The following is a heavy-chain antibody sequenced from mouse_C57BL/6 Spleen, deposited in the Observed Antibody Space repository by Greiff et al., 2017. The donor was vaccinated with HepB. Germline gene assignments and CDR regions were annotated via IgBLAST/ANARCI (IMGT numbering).Heavy chain of an antibody. CDR1: GYAFTHYL. Sequence: VKLQESGAELVRPGTSVKVSCKASGYAFTHYLIEWVKQRPGQGLEWIGVINPGCDGTNYNEKFKGKATLTAAKSSSTAYMQLSSLTSEDSAVYFCARSYGSSPYYAMDYWGQGTSVTVSS. D-gene: IGHD1-1*01. V-gene: IGHV1-54*01. CDR2: INPGCDGT. CDR3: ARSYGSSPYYAMDY. J-gene: IGHJ4*01.